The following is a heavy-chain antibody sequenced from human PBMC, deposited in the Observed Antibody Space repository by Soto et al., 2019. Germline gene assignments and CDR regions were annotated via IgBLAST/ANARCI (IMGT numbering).Heavy chain of an antibody. J-gene: IGHJ3*02. Sequence: QVQLVQSGAEVKKPGASVKVSCKASGYTFTSYAMHWVRQAPGQRLEWMGWINAGNGNTKYSQKFQGRVTINRDTSASTANMELSSLRSEDTAVYYCARDLPRNDYGDYNAFDICCQGTMVTVSS. CDR2: INAGNGNT. CDR1: GYTFTSYA. V-gene: IGHV1-3*01. D-gene: IGHD4-17*01. CDR3: ARDLPRNDYGDYNAFDI.